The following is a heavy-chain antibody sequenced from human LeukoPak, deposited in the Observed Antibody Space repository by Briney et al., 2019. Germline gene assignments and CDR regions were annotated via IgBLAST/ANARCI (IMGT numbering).Heavy chain of an antibody. Sequence: GGSLRLSCAASGFTFSSYEMNWVRQAPGKGLEWVSYISSSGSTIYYADSVKGRFTISIDNAKNSLYLQMNSLRAEDTAVYYCARDVDYFDYWGQGTLVTVSS. CDR2: ISSSGSTI. CDR3: ARDVDYFDY. CDR1: GFTFSSYE. J-gene: IGHJ4*02. V-gene: IGHV3-48*03.